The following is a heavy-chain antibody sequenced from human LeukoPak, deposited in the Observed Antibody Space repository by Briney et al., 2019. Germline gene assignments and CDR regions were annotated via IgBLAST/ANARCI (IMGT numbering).Heavy chain of an antibody. Sequence: PSQTLSLTCAVSGGSISSGGYSWSWIRQPPGKGLEWIGYIYHSGSTYYNPSLKSRVTISVDRSKNQFSLKLSSVTAADTAVYYCARRPYIVVVPAAFFPWGQGTLVTVSS. V-gene: IGHV4-30-2*01. D-gene: IGHD2-2*01. CDR2: IYHSGST. CDR1: GGSISSGGYS. J-gene: IGHJ4*02. CDR3: ARRPYIVVVPAAFFP.